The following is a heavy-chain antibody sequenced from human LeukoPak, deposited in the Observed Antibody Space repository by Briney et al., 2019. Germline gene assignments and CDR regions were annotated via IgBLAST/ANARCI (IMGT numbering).Heavy chain of an antibody. J-gene: IGHJ6*02. V-gene: IGHV4-59*01. CDR3: ARDRNQWLVPYYYYVMDV. CDR1: GGSISSYY. CDR2: IYYSGST. Sequence: PETLSLTCNVSGGSISSYYWSWIRQPPGKGLEWIGYIYYSGSTNYNPSLKSRVTISVDSSKNQFSLKLRSVTAADTAVYYCARDRNQWLVPYYYYVMDVGRQGTTVTVSS. D-gene: IGHD6-19*01.